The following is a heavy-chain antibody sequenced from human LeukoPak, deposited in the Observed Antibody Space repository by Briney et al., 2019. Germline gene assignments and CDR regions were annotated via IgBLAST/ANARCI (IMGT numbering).Heavy chain of an antibody. D-gene: IGHD2-21*02. CDR3: ARVLVVVTGNYMDV. J-gene: IGHJ6*03. Sequence: GGSLRLSCAASGFTFRSHAMNWVRQAPGKGLEWVSHISGSGVSTYYADSVKGRFTISRDNSKNTLYLQMNSLRAEDTAVYYCARVLVVVTGNYMDVWGKGTTVTISS. CDR2: ISGSGVST. CDR1: GFTFRSHA. V-gene: IGHV3-23*01.